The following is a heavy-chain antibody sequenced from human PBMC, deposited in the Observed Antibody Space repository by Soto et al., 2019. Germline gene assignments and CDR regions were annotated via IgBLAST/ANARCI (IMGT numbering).Heavy chain of an antibody. CDR1: GGSITHDNW. Sequence: QVQLQESGPGLVKPSETLSLTCAVSGGSITHDNWWNWARQPPGKGLEWIGEISHSGTTNYNPSLKRRVTISVDMSKNQLSLKLTSVTAADTAVYYCAKDPTGADAFDIWGQGRMVTVSS. J-gene: IGHJ3*02. CDR3: AKDPTGADAFDI. D-gene: IGHD7-27*01. V-gene: IGHV4-4*02. CDR2: ISHSGTT.